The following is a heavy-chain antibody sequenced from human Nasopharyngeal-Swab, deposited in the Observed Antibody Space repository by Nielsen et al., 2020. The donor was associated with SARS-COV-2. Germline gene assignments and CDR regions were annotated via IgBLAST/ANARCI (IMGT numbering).Heavy chain of an antibody. CDR3: ARYDDYYDSSGYAY. CDR1: GFTFSDYY. J-gene: IGHJ4*02. D-gene: IGHD3-22*01. Sequence: GESLKISCEVSGFTFSDYYMSWIRQAPGKGLEWISHISSSGSSIYYADSVKGRFTISRDNSKNTLYLQMNSLRAEDTAVYYCARYDDYYDSSGYAYWGQGTLVTVSS. V-gene: IGHV3-11*01. CDR2: ISSSGSSI.